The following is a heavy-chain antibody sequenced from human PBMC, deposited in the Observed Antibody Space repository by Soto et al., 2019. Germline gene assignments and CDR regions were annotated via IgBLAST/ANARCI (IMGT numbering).Heavy chain of an antibody. J-gene: IGHJ2*01. Sequence: EVQLVESGGGLVRPGGSLRLSCAASGFTFTTYWMTWVRQAPGKGLEWVANIKQDGTEKYYVDSVKGRFTISRDNAKDSVYLQMNSLRADDTAVYYCARDRASYYDSSGYNYRWYFDLWGRGTLVTVSS. V-gene: IGHV3-7*03. CDR2: IKQDGTEK. CDR1: GFTFTTYW. D-gene: IGHD3-22*01. CDR3: ARDRASYYDSSGYNYRWYFDL.